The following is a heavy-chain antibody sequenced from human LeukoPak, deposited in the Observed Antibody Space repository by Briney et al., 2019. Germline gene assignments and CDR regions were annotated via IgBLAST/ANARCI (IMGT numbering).Heavy chain of an antibody. CDR3: ARDSHRATYYDFWSGYFSDRYYYGMDV. D-gene: IGHD3-3*01. Sequence: GASVKVSCKASGYTFTSYGISWVRQAPGQGLEWMGWISAYNGNTNYAQKLQGRVTMTTDTSTSTAYMELSSLRSEDTAVYYCARDSHRATYYDFWSGYFSDRYYYGMDVWGQGTTVTVSS. J-gene: IGHJ6*02. CDR2: ISAYNGNT. CDR1: GYTFTSYG. V-gene: IGHV1-18*01.